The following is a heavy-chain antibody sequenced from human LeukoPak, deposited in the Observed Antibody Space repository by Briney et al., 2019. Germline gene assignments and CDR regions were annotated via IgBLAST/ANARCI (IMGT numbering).Heavy chain of an antibody. CDR1: GGSISSYY. D-gene: IGHD3-22*01. J-gene: IGHJ4*02. V-gene: IGHV4-59*08. CDR2: IYYSGST. CDR3: ARQPPSGGYDSSGYYSRLAPAPFDY. Sequence: SETLSLTCTVSGGSISSYYWSWIRQPPGKGLEWIGYIYYSGSTNYNPSLKSRVTISVDTSKNQFSLKLSSVTAADTAVYYCARQPPSGGYDSSGYYSRLAPAPFDYWGQGTLVTVSS.